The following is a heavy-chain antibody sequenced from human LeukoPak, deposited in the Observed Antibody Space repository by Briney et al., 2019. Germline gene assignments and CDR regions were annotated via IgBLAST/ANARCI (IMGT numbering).Heavy chain of an antibody. D-gene: IGHD5-18*01. Sequence: PGGSLRLSCAASGFSFSSYGMDWVRQASGKGLEWMASIRYDGSNKYYADSVKGRFTISRDNSKNTLYLQMNSLRAEDTAVYYCASSGYSYGPYGYYFVYWGQGTLVTVSS. J-gene: IGHJ4*02. CDR2: IRYDGSNK. V-gene: IGHV3-30*02. CDR1: GFSFSSYG. CDR3: ASSGYSYGPYGYYFVY.